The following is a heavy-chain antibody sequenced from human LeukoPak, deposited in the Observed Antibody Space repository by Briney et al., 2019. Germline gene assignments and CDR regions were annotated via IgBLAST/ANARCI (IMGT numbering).Heavy chain of an antibody. CDR1: GYTFTSYG. D-gene: IGHD3-10*01. J-gene: IGHJ3*02. Sequence: ASVKVSCKASGYTFTSYGISWVRQAPGQGLEWMGWISAYNGNTNYAQKLQGRVTMTTDTSTSTAYMELRSLRSDDTAVYYCARVGITMVRGDAFDIWGQGTMVTVSS. CDR2: ISAYNGNT. V-gene: IGHV1-18*01. CDR3: ARVGITMVRGDAFDI.